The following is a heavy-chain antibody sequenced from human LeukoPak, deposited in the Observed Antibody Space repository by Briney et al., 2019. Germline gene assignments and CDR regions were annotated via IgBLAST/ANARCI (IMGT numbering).Heavy chain of an antibody. CDR1: GYTFTDYY. D-gene: IGHD6-19*01. Sequence: ASVKVSCKASGYTFTDYYMHWVRPAPGQGLEWMGWINPNSGGTNLAQKFQDRITMTRDTSISTAYMELSRLRSDDTAVYYCARDREGAVAVAGYYFDYWGQGTLVTVSS. CDR3: ARDREGAVAVAGYYFDY. J-gene: IGHJ4*02. V-gene: IGHV1-2*02. CDR2: INPNSGGT.